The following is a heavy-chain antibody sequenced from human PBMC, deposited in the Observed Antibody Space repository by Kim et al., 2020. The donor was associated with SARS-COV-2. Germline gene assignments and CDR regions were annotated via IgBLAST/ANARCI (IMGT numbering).Heavy chain of an antibody. D-gene: IGHD1-7*01. V-gene: IGHV3-23*01. Sequence: GRFTISRDNSKNTLYLQMNSVRAEDTAVYYCAKRWKYSLDYWGQGALVTVSS. J-gene: IGHJ4*02. CDR3: AKRWKYSLDY.